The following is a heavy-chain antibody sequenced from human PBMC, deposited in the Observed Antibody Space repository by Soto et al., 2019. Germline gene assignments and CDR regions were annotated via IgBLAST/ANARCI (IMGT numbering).Heavy chain of an antibody. CDR2: ISWDGADT. V-gene: IGHV3-43*01. Sequence: EVQLVESGGGVVQPGGSLRLSCAASGFPFDAYSMNWVRQVPGKGLEWVSLISWDGADTYSADSLKGRFTVSRDNSQNSLYIQMNRLTSEDSALYSWAKFGWGGSYSESHAYATGGQGPMVTVSS. D-gene: IGHD1-26*01. CDR1: GFPFDAYS. J-gene: IGHJ3*01. CDR3: AKFGWGGSYSESHAYAT.